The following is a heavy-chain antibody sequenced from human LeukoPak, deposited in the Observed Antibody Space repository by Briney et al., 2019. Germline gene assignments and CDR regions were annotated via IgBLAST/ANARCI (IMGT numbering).Heavy chain of an antibody. D-gene: IGHD3/OR15-3a*01. CDR2: IHYSGSS. V-gene: IGHV4-59*01. CDR3: ARVPWTLYGMDV. Sequence: SEALSLTCTVSGGSITNYYWTWIRQPPGKGLEWIGYIHYSGSSNYNPSLKSRVTISVDTSKNQFSLKLSSVTAADTAVYYCARVPWTLYGMDVWGQGTTVTVSS. J-gene: IGHJ6*02. CDR1: GGSITNYY.